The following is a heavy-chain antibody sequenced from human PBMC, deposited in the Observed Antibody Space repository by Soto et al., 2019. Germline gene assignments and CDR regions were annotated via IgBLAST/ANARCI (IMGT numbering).Heavy chain of an antibody. CDR1: GGSISSYY. D-gene: IGHD5-18*01. Sequence: SETLSLTCTVSGGSISSYYWSWIRQPPGKVLEWIGYIYYSGSTNYIPSLKSRVTISVDTSKHQFSLKLSSVTAADTAVYYCARQRSRIQLWFTHTFDIWGQGTMVTVSS. CDR3: ARQRSRIQLWFTHTFDI. CDR2: IYYSGST. V-gene: IGHV4-59*08. J-gene: IGHJ3*02.